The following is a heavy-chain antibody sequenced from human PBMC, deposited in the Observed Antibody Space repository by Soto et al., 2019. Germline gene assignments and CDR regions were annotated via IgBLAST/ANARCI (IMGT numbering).Heavy chain of an antibody. CDR2: ISAYNGNT. V-gene: IGHV1-18*01. CDR3: AREAPRYYYYDSSGYYPLPLYGMDV. D-gene: IGHD3-22*01. J-gene: IGHJ6*02. Sequence: ASVKVSCKASGYTFTSYGISWVRQAPGQGLEWMGWISAYNGNTNYAQKLQGRVTMTTDTSTSTAYMELRSLRSDDTAVYYCAREAPRYYYYDSSGYYPLPLYGMDVWGQGTTVTVSS. CDR1: GYTFTSYG.